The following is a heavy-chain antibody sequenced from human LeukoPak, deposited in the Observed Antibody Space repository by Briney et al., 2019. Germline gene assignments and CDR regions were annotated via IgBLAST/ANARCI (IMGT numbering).Heavy chain of an antibody. CDR1: GGSIGSSSYY. J-gene: IGHJ2*01. CDR3: ARLWTSDWTAAHWYFDL. CDR2: IYFGGTT. D-gene: IGHD6-19*01. V-gene: IGHV4-39*01. Sequence: SGTLSLTCTVSGGSIGSSSYYWGWIRQAPGKGLEWIANIYFGGTTYYNPSLKSRVTISVDTSKNQFSLKVNSVTAADTAIYYCARLWTSDWTAAHWYFDLWGRGTLVTVSS.